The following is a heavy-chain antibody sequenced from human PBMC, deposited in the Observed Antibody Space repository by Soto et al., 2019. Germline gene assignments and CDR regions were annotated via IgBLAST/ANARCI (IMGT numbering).Heavy chain of an antibody. J-gene: IGHJ4*02. V-gene: IGHV3-66*01. CDR3: ASRAVVPAARNPEDYDILTGSYSIDY. CDR1: GFTVSSNY. Sequence: GGSLRLSCAASGFTVSSNYMSWVRQAPGKGLEWVSVIYSGGSTYYADSVKGRFTISRDNSKNTLYLQMNSLRAEDTAVYYCASRAVVPAARNPEDYDILTGSYSIDYWGQGTLVTVSS. CDR2: IYSGGST. D-gene: IGHD3-9*01.